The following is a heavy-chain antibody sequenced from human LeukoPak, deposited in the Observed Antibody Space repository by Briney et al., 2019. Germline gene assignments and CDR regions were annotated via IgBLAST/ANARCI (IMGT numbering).Heavy chain of an antibody. D-gene: IGHD6-19*01. CDR3: ALLQGGSGWYTGYFDY. CDR1: GYSFTSYW. Sequence: GESLKISCKGSGYSFTSYWIGWVRQMPGKGLEWMGIIYPGDSDTRYSPSFQGQVTISAYKSISTAYLQWSSLKASDTAMYYCALLQGGSGWYTGYFDYWGQGTLVTVSS. CDR2: IYPGDSDT. V-gene: IGHV5-51*01. J-gene: IGHJ4*02.